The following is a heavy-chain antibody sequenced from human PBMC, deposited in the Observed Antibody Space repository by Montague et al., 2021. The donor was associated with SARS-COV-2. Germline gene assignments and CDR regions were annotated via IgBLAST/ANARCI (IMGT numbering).Heavy chain of an antibody. D-gene: IGHD2-2*01. CDR2: VNQSGTT. CDR1: GDSISNYS. J-gene: IGHJ3*02. Sequence: SETLSLTCSVSGDSISNYSWSWIRQPPGKGLEWIGEVNQSGTTIYNPSVKSGVTISEDTSKNQFYLRLNSVTAADTAVYYCTRGRRAVVVPGAGPAGRAFDIWGQGTMVTVSS. CDR3: TRGRRAVVVPGAGPAGRAFDI. V-gene: IGHV4-34*01.